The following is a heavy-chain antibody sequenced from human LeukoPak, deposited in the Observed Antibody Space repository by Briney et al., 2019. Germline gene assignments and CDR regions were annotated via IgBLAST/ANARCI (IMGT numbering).Heavy chain of an antibody. J-gene: IGHJ4*02. Sequence: GGSLRLSCAASGFIFSSAAMTWVRQAPGKGLEWVSTITGSDDRTYYADTVKGRFTISRDYSKNTLHLQMNSLRVDGTAIYFCAKGPQVGSGYHPDYWGQGTLVTVSS. V-gene: IGHV3-23*01. CDR3: AKGPQVGSGYHPDY. CDR1: GFIFSSAA. CDR2: ITGSDDRT. D-gene: IGHD3-22*01.